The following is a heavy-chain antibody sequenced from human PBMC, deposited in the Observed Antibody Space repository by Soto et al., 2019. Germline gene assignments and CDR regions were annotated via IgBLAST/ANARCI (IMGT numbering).Heavy chain of an antibody. D-gene: IGHD3-22*01. Sequence: QVQLVQSGAEVKKPGSSVKVSCKASGGTFSSYAISWVRQAPGQGLEWMGGIIPIFGTANYAQKFKGRVTITADESTSTAYMELSSLRSEDTAVYYCARGPPDYYDSSGYYGWFDPWGQGTLVTVSS. CDR1: GGTFSSYA. CDR2: IIPIFGTA. V-gene: IGHV1-69*01. J-gene: IGHJ5*02. CDR3: ARGPPDYYDSSGYYGWFDP.